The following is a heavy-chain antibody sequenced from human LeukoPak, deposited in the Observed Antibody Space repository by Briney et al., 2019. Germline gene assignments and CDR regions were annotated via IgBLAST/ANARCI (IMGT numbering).Heavy chain of an antibody. CDR3: ARLKVVTSSYWYFDL. CDR1: GYSIITYW. D-gene: IGHD4-23*01. CDR2: IHPGDSDT. V-gene: IGHV5-51*01. Sequence: GESLKISCQASGYSIITYWIGWVRQLPGKGLGWMGIIHPGDSDTRYSPSFQGQVTISVDKSISTAYLQWSSLKASDTAMYYCARLKVVTSSYWYFDLWGRGTLVTVSS. J-gene: IGHJ2*01.